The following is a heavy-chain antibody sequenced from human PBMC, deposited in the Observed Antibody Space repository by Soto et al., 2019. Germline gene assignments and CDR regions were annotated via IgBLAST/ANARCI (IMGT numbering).Heavy chain of an antibody. V-gene: IGHV4-39*01. CDR1: GGSISSSSYY. CDR2: IYHSGST. J-gene: IGHJ6*02. CDR3: ARLKPPGTGTDYYYYAMDV. D-gene: IGHD6-13*01. Sequence: SETLSLTCTVSGGSISSSSYYWGWIRQPPGKGLEWIGSIYHSGSTYYNPSLKSRVTISVDTSKNQFSLKLSSVTAADTAVYYCARLKPPGTGTDYYYYAMDVWGQGTTVTVSS.